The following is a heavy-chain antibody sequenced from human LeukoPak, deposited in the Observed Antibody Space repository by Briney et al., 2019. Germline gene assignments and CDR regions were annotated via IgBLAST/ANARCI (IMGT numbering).Heavy chain of an antibody. V-gene: IGHV1-8*01. CDR1: GYTFTSYD. CDR2: MNPNSGNT. D-gene: IGHD3-3*01. J-gene: IGHJ4*02. Sequence: ASVKVSFKASGYTFTSYDINWVRQATGQGLEWMGWMNPNSGNTGYAQKFQGRVTMTRNTSISTAYMELSSLRSEDTAVYYCARVGVRFLEWLYYWGQGTLVTVSS. CDR3: ARVGVRFLEWLYY.